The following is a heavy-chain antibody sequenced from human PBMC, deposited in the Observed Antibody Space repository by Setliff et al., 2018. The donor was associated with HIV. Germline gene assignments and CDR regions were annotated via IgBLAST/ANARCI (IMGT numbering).Heavy chain of an antibody. CDR1: GGSIGSGSHY. J-gene: IGHJ6*02. CDR3: ARDIHSSPWYGVGGMDV. D-gene: IGHD6-13*01. Sequence: SETLSLTCTVSGGSIGSGSHYWSWIRQPAGKGLEWIGHIYTTGSTNYNPSLKSRVTISVDTSKTQFSLKLSSVTAADTAVYYCARDIHSSPWYGVGGMDVWGQGTTVTVSS. CDR2: IYTTGST. V-gene: IGHV4-61*09.